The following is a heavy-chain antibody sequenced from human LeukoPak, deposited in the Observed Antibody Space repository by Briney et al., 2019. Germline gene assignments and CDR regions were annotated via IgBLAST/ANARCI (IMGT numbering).Heavy chain of an antibody. Sequence: GGSLRLSCAASGFTFDDYGMTWVRQGPGKGLEWGAGINWNGGSIGYADSVKGRFTISRDNAKDSLYLQMNSLRAEDTALYYCARGRDWGVTNFDYWGQGILVTVSS. D-gene: IGHD7-27*01. CDR1: GFTFDDYG. CDR3: ARGRDWGVTNFDY. CDR2: INWNGGSI. V-gene: IGHV3-20*04. J-gene: IGHJ4*02.